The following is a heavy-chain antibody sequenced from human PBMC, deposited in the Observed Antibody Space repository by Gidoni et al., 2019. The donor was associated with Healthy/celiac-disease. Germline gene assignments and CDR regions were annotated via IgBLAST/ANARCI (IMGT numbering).Heavy chain of an antibody. CDR2: TSYRSKLYN. CDR1: GDRVSSNSAA. CDR3: ARGGVWFGELLWYFDY. D-gene: IGHD3-10*01. J-gene: IGHJ4*02. V-gene: IGHV6-1*01. Sequence: QVQLQQSGPGLVKHSQTLSRTCAISGDRVSSNSAAWNWIRQSPSRGLEWLGRTSYRSKLYNDYAVSVNSRITINPDTSKNQFSLQLNSVTPEDTAVYYCARGGVWFGELLWYFDYWGQGTLVTVSS.